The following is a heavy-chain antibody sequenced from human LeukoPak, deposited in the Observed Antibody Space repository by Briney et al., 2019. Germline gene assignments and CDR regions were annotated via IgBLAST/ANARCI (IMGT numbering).Heavy chain of an antibody. CDR1: GFTFSSYA. J-gene: IGHJ3*02. Sequence: PGGSLRLSCAAPGFTFSSYAMHWVRQAPGKGLEWGAVISYDGSNKYYADSVKGRFTISRDNSKNTLYLQMNSLRAEDTAVYYCARNFRGETGAFDIWGQGTMVTVSS. CDR3: ARNFRGETGAFDI. CDR2: ISYDGSNK. D-gene: IGHD1-1*01. V-gene: IGHV3-30-3*01.